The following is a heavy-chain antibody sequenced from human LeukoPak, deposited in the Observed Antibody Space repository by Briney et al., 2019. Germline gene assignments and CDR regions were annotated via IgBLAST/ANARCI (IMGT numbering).Heavy chain of an antibody. Sequence: GRSLRLSCAASGFTFDDYAMHWVRQAPGKGLEWVSGISWNSGSIGYADSVKGRFTISRDNAKNSLHLQMNSLRAEDTALYYCAKDIQYYYYYGMDVWGQGTTVTVSS. CDR3: AKDIQYYYYYGMDV. V-gene: IGHV3-9*01. CDR1: GFTFDDYA. J-gene: IGHJ6*02. CDR2: ISWNSGSI.